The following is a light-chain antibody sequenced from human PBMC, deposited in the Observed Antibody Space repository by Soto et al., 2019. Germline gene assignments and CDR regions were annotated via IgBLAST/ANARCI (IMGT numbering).Light chain of an antibody. CDR2: GAS. Sequence: DIQMTQSPSSLSASVGDRVIITCRASHDIGNKIAWFQQKPGKDPKSLIYGASILRSGVPSKFRGSISATDFTLTITSLQPEDFATYYCQQYHVYPLTFGGGTKLEIK. CDR3: QQYHVYPLT. CDR1: HDIGNK. V-gene: IGKV1-16*02. J-gene: IGKJ4*01.